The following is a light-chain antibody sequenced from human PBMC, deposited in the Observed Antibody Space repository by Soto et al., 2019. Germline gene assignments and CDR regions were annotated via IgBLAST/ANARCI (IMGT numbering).Light chain of an antibody. CDR1: SSDVGGYNY. V-gene: IGLV2-14*01. CDR3: SSYTSSSLWV. J-gene: IGLJ3*02. Sequence: QSALTQPASVSGSPGQSITISCTGTSSDVGGYNYVSWYQQHPGKAPKLMIYEVSNRPSGVSNRFSGSKSGNTASLTISGLQADDEADYYCSSYTSSSLWVFGGGTKVTVL. CDR2: EVS.